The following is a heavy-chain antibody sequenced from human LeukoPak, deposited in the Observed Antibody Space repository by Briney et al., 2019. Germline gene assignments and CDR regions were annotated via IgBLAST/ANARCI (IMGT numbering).Heavy chain of an antibody. Sequence: GGSLRLSCAASGFTFSDYYMSWIHQAPGKGLEWISYISSTGTTIYYADSVKGRFTISRDNAKNSLYLQVNSLRAEDTAVYYCARGPFWSGYFDDWGQGTLVTVSS. CDR1: GFTFSDYY. J-gene: IGHJ4*02. CDR2: ISSTGTTI. CDR3: ARGPFWSGYFDD. D-gene: IGHD3-3*01. V-gene: IGHV3-11*01.